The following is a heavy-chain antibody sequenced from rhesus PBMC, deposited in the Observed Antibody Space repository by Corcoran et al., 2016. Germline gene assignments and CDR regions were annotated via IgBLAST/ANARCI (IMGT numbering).Heavy chain of an antibody. Sequence: QVQLQESGPGLVKPSETMFLTCAVSGGSISSNYWSWIRPPTGKGLEWIGRNYGSGGSTNYNPTLMTRVTNAPDTSKNQFCLKLSSVTAADTAVYYCARAPLRLAAESYFDYWGQGVLVTVSS. CDR2: NYGSGGST. CDR3: ARAPLRLAAESYFDY. V-gene: IGHV4-147*01. D-gene: IGHD6-25*01. J-gene: IGHJ4*01. CDR1: GGSISSNY.